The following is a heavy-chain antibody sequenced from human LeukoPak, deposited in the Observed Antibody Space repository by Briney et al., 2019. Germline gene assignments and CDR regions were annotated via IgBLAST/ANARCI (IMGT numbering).Heavy chain of an antibody. CDR1: GYTFSSYA. V-gene: IGHV1-69*06. CDR3: ARAQNTAAGSYYFDY. Sequence: SVKVSCKASGYTFSSYAISWVRQAPGQGLEWMGGIIPIFGTANYAQKFQGRVTITADKSTSTAYMELSSLRSEDTAVYYCARAQNTAAGSYYFDYWGQGTLVTVS. D-gene: IGHD6-13*01. J-gene: IGHJ4*02. CDR2: IIPIFGTA.